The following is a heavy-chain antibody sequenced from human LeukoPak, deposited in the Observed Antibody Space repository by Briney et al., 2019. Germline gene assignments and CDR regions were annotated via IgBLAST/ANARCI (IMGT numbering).Heavy chain of an antibody. J-gene: IGHJ5*02. CDR2: IYYSGST. CDR1: GGSISSGGYY. V-gene: IGHV4-31*03. CDR3: ARAFLAPGSSSRGLNWFDP. D-gene: IGHD6-13*01. Sequence: PSETLSLTCTVSGGSISSGGYYWSWIRQHPGKGLEWIGYIYYSGSTYYNPSLKSRVTISVDTSKNQLSLKLSSVTAADTAVYYCARAFLAPGSSSRGLNWFDPWGQGTLVTVSS.